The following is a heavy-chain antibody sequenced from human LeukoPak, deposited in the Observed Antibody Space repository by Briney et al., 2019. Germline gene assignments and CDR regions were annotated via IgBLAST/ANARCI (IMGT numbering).Heavy chain of an antibody. Sequence: GGSLRLSCAASGFTFSSYGMSWVRQAPGKGLEGVSAISGSGGSTYYAYSVKGRFTISRDNSKNTLYLQMNSMRAEDTAVYYCARGYCSSTSCFDAFDIWGQGTMVTVSS. D-gene: IGHD2-2*01. CDR2: ISGSGGST. J-gene: IGHJ3*02. CDR3: ARGYCSSTSCFDAFDI. CDR1: GFTFSSYG. V-gene: IGHV3-23*01.